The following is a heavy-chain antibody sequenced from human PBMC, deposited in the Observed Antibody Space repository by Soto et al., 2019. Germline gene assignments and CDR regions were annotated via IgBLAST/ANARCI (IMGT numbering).Heavy chain of an antibody. V-gene: IGHV1-2*02. CDR1: GYTFTGYY. J-gene: IGHJ5*02. CDR2: INPNSGGT. Sequence: ASVKVSCKASGYTFTGYYMHWVRQAPGQGLEWMGWINPNSGGTNYAQKFQGRVTMTRDTSISTAYMELSRLRSDDTAVYYCARGLKLSSWFHEDWFDPWGQGTLVTVSS. CDR3: ARGLKLSSWFHEDWFDP. D-gene: IGHD6-13*01.